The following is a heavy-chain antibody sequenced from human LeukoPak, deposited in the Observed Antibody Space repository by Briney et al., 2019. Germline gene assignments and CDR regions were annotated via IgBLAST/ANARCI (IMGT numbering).Heavy chain of an antibody. CDR1: GFTFSSYA. D-gene: IGHD3-3*01. CDR2: ISGSGGST. Sequence: GGSLRLSCAASGFTFSSYAMSWVRQAPGKGLEWVSAISGSGGSTYYADSVKGRFTISRDNSKNTLYLQMNSLRAEDTAIYYCAKDRSDFWSGYNFYWGQGTLVTVSS. CDR3: AKDRSDFWSGYNFY. V-gene: IGHV3-23*01. J-gene: IGHJ4*02.